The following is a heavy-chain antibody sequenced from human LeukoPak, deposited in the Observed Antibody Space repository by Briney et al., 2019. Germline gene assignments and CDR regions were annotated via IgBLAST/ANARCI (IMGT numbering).Heavy chain of an antibody. V-gene: IGHV3-23*01. Sequence: GGSLRLSCIASGFTFSGDAMNWIRQVPGKGLEWVSAISGSGAHTFYADSVEGRFTVSRDNFNDTLYLQMNSLRVDDTAIYYCARDWFNDYWGQGTLVTVSS. CDR2: ISGSGAHT. CDR3: ARDWFNDY. D-gene: IGHD3-9*01. J-gene: IGHJ4*02. CDR1: GFTFSGDA.